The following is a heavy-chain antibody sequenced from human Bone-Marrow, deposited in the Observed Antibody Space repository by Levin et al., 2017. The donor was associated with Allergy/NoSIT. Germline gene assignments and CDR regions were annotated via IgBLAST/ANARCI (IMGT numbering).Heavy chain of an antibody. CDR3: ARSFTMLRGGFDP. CDR1: GGSICSGGSS. J-gene: IGHJ5*02. V-gene: IGHV4-30-2*01. D-gene: IGHD3-10*01. Sequence: QTPSLTCALSGGSICSGGSSWSWIRQPPGKGLEWIGYIFHTGSTYYNSSLKSRVTISVDRSKNQFSLKLTSVTAADTAVYYCARSFTMLRGGFDPWGQGILVTVSS. CDR2: IFHTGST.